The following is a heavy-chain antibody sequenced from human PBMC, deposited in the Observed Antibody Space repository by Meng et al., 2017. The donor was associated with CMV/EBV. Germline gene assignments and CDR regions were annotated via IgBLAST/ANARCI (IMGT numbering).Heavy chain of an antibody. CDR2: ISWNSGSI. CDR3: ARTGGMDV. Sequence: GGSLRLSCAASGFTFDDYAMHWVRQAPGKGLEWVSGISWNSGSIGYADSVKGRFTISRDNAKNSLYLQMNSLRAEDTAVYYCARTGGMDVWGQGTTVTVSS. J-gene: IGHJ6*02. V-gene: IGHV3-9*01. CDR1: GFTFDDYA.